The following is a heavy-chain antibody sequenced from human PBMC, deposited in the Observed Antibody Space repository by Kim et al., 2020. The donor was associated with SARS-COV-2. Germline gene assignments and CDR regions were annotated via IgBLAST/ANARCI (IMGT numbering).Heavy chain of an antibody. CDR2: ISYDGSNK. D-gene: IGHD2-2*02. Sequence: GGSLRLSCAASGFTFSSYGMHWVRQAPGKGLEWVAVISYDGSNKYYADSVKGRFTISRDNSKNTLYLQMNSLRAEDTAVYYCARDRGHDPIPWYFDLWGRGTLVTVSS. CDR3: ARDRGHDPIPWYFDL. J-gene: IGHJ2*01. V-gene: IGHV3-33*05. CDR1: GFTFSSYG.